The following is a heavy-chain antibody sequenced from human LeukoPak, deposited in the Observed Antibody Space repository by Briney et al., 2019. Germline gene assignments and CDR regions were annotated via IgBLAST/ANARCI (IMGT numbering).Heavy chain of an antibody. CDR1: GFTFSIYS. CDR2: ISSGSSYK. J-gene: IGHJ5*02. D-gene: IGHD2-2*01. Sequence: PGGSLRLSCAASGFTFSIYSVNWVRQAPGKGLEWVSSISSGSSYKYYADSAKGRFTISRDNTTNSLYLQMNTLRAEDTAVYYCARDYQGGFAPWGQGTLVTVSS. CDR3: ARDYQGGFAP. V-gene: IGHV3-21*01.